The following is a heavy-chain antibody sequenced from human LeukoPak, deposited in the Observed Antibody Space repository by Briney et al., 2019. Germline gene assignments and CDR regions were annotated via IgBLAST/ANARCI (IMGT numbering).Heavy chain of an antibody. CDR2: ISGYTGAT. V-gene: IGHV1-18*01. J-gene: IGHJ4*02. D-gene: IGHD2-15*01. Sequence: ASVKVSCKASGYTFTSYGISWVRPARGQGLEWMGWISGYTGATHYSVKLQDRLTVTTDTSTNTAYMELRSLRSADTAVYFCARDTPGLAKLFDYWGQGTLVTVSS. CDR1: GYTFTSYG. CDR3: ARDTPGLAKLFDY.